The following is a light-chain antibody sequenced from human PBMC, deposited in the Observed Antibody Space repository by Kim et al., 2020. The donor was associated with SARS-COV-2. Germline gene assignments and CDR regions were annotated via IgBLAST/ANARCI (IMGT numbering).Light chain of an antibody. Sequence: ASVGDRVTITCRASQTIMGYLNWYQQKPGKAPRLLIFAASNLESGVPSRFSGSGSGTDFTLTINTLQPGDSAAYFCQQSHTIPWTFGQGTKVDIK. V-gene: IGKV1-39*01. CDR1: QTIMGY. J-gene: IGKJ1*01. CDR2: AAS. CDR3: QQSHTIPWT.